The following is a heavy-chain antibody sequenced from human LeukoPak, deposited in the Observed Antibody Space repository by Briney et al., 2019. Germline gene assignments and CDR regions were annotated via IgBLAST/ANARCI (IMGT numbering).Heavy chain of an antibody. CDR1: GYSISSDYY. J-gene: IGHJ4*02. CDR3: ARHLRSYYYDSSGYYNY. CDR2: FYHSGST. Sequence: SETLSLTCGVSGYSISSDYYWGWIRQPPGKGLEWIGSFYHSGSTYCNPSLKSRVTISVDTSKNQFSLKLSSVTAADTAVYYCARHLRSYYYDSSGYYNYWGQGTLVTVSS. D-gene: IGHD3-22*01. V-gene: IGHV4-38-2*01.